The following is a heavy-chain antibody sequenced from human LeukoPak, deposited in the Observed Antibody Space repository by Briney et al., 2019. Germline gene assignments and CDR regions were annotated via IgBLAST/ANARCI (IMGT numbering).Heavy chain of an antibody. D-gene: IGHD3-16*02. CDR2: FDPEDGET. J-gene: IGHJ4*02. V-gene: IGHV1-24*01. CDR3: ATDRGDYVWGSYRLHFDY. Sequence: ASVKVSCKASGGTFSSYAISWVRQAPGQGLEWMGGFDPEDGETIYAQKFQGRVTMTEDTSTDTAYMELSSLRSEDTAVYYCATDRGDYVWGSYRLHFDYWGQGTLVTVSS. CDR1: GGTFSSYA.